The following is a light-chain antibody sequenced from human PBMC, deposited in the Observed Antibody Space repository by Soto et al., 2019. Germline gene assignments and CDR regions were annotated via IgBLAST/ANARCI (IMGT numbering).Light chain of an antibody. CDR3: SSYTSSGTLVV. CDR1: SSDVGGYNY. J-gene: IGLJ2*01. Sequence: QSALTQPASVSGSPGQSITISCTGTSSDVGGYNYVSWYQQHPGKAPKLMIYDVSNRPSGVSNRFSGSKSGNTASLTISGLQSEDEADYYCSSYTSSGTLVVFGRGPKLTVL. V-gene: IGLV2-14*01. CDR2: DVS.